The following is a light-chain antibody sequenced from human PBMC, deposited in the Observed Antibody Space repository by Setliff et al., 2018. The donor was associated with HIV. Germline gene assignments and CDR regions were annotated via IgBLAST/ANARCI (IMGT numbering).Light chain of an antibody. CDR1: GAYNY. J-gene: IGLJ1*01. V-gene: IGLV2-14*03. CDR2: DVT. CDR3: YSYTAGTSYV. Sequence: GAYNYVSWYQQYPGKAPKLVIYDVTIRPSGVSNRFSGSKSGNTASLTISGLQAEDEGDYYCYSYTAGTSYVFGGGTKVTVL.